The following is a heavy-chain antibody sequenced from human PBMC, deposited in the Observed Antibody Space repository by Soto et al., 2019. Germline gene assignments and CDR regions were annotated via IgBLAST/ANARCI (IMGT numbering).Heavy chain of an antibody. CDR1: CFAISRGYY. J-gene: IGHJ4*02. D-gene: IGHD1-1*01. CDR2: IYPSVSS. V-gene: IGHV4-38-2*02. CDR3: AREKVGTTFFDN. Sequence: SETLSLTCSVSCFAISRGYYWSWVRRPPGKGLEWIGSIYPSVSSYHNPSLATRLRLSIDTSKDQFTLNLTSVTAADTALYFCAREKVGTTFFDNWGQGIQVTVSS.